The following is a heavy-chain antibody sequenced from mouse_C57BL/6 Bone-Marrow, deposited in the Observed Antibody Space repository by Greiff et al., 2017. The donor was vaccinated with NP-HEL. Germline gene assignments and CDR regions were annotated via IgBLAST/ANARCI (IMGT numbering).Heavy chain of an antibody. V-gene: IGHV1-19*01. D-gene: IGHD1-1*01. J-gene: IGHJ1*03. CDR3: ARRYYYGSSYDWYVDG. Sequence: VQLQQSGPVLVKPGASVKMSCKASGYTFTDYYMNWVKQSHGKSLEWIGVINPYNGGTSYNQKFKGKATLTVDKSSSTAYMELNSLTSEDSAVYCGARRYYYGSSYDWYVDGWGRGTTVSVSS. CDR2: INPYNGGT. CDR1: GYTFTDYY.